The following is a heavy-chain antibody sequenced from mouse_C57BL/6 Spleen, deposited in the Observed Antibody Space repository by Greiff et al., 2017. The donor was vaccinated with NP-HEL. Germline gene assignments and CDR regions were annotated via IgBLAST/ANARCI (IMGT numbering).Heavy chain of an antibody. J-gene: IGHJ2*01. CDR3: ARRYDSFDY. CDR2: INPNNGGT. CDR1: GYTFTDYY. D-gene: IGHD2-4*01. Sequence: EVQLQQSGPELVKPGASVKISCKASGYTFTDYYMNWVKQSHGKSLEWIGDINPNNGGTSYNQKFKGKAILTVDKSSSTAYMELRSLTSEDSAVYYCARRYDSFDYWGQGTTLTVSS. V-gene: IGHV1-26*01.